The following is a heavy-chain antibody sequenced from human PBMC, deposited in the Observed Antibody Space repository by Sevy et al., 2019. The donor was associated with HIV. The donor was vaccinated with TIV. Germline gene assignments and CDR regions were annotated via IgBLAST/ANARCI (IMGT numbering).Heavy chain of an antibody. CDR2: ISSSGSTI. D-gene: IGHD2-8*01. CDR1: GFTFSSYE. V-gene: IGHV3-48*03. J-gene: IGHJ6*02. CDR3: ASSCTNGVCYFYYYYYGMDV. Sequence: GGSLRLSCAASGFTFSSYEMNWVRRAPGKGLEWVSYISSSGSTIYYADSMKGRFTISRDNAKNSLYLQMNSLRAEDTAVYYCASSCTNGVCYFYYYYYGMDVWGQGTTVTVSS.